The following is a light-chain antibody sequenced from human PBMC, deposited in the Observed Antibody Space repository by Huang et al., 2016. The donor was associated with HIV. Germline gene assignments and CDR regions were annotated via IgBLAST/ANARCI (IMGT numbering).Light chain of an antibody. Sequence: EIVMTQSPATLSVSPGERAPLSCRASQSVSTKLAWYHQKPGQAPRLLIYDTSTRATGIPARFSGTVSGTEFTLTISSLQSEDFAVYYCQQYNNWPPLTFGGGTKVEIK. CDR1: QSVSTK. CDR3: QQYNNWPPLT. J-gene: IGKJ4*01. V-gene: IGKV3-15*01. CDR2: DTS.